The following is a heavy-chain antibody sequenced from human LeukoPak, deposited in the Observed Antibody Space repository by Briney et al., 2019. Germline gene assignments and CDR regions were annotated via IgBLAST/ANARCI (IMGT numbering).Heavy chain of an antibody. J-gene: IGHJ4*02. CDR2: IYYSGST. CDR3: ARGGRGELLGPNFDY. V-gene: IGHV4-59*01. Sequence: SETLSLTCTVSGGSISSYYWSWIRQPPGKGLECIGYIYYSGSTNYNPSLKSRVTISVDTSKNQFSLKLSSVTAADTAVYYCARGGRGELLGPNFDYWGQGTLVTVSS. CDR1: GGSISSYY. D-gene: IGHD1-26*01.